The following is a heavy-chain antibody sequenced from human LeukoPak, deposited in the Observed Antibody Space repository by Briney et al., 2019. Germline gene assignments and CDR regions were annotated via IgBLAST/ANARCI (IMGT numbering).Heavy chain of an antibody. CDR3: AKDAAAAGNDNIPANY. CDR1: GFTFSSYG. Sequence: GGSLRLSCAASGFTFSSYGMHWVRQAPGKGLEWVAVISYDGSNKYYADSVKGRFTISRDNSKNTLYLQMNSLRAEDTAVYYCAKDAAAAGNDNIPANYWGQGTLVTVSS. D-gene: IGHD6-13*01. V-gene: IGHV3-30*18. J-gene: IGHJ4*02. CDR2: ISYDGSNK.